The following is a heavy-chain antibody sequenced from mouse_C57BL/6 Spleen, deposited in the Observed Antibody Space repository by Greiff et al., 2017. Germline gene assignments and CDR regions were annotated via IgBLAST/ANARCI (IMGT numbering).Heavy chain of an antibody. CDR2: ISYDGSN. CDR3: ARGYDYYYYAMDY. V-gene: IGHV3-6*01. Sequence: VQLKESGPGLVKPSQSLSLTCSVTGYSITSGYYWNWIRQFPGNKLEWMGYISYDGSNNYNPSLKNRISITRDTSKNQFFLKLNSVTTEDTATDYCARGYDYYYYAMDYWGQGTSVTVSS. CDR1: GYSITSGYY. D-gene: IGHD2-4*01. J-gene: IGHJ4*01.